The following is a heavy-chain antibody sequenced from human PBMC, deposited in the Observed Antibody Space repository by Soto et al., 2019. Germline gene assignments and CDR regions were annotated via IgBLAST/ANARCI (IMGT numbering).Heavy chain of an antibody. D-gene: IGHD3-3*01. CDR3: ARGGGVGVAGSAAFEM. Sequence: QLHLVQSGAVVKKPGASVTVSCSASGYPVTAYYMHWVRQAPGRGLEWMGGINPATGAAKYTQTFRGRVPMTRDTSTSTGFMELSGLTSEGTAVFYFARGGGVGVAGSAAFEMWGQGTLVTVSS. J-gene: IGHJ3*02. CDR2: INPATGAA. V-gene: IGHV1-2*02. CDR1: GYPVTAYY.